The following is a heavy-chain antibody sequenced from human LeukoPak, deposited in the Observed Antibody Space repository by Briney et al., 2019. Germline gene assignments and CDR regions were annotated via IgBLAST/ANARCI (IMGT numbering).Heavy chain of an antibody. J-gene: IGHJ4*02. CDR3: AKGDSSGWYAVY. D-gene: IGHD6-19*01. CDR1: GFTFSSYG. CDR2: ISYDGSNK. Sequence: SGGSLRLSCAASGFTFSSYGMHWVRQAPGKGLEWVAVISYDGSNKYYADSVKGRFTISRDNSKNTLYLQMNSLRAEDTAVYYCAKGDSSGWYAVYWDQGTLVTVSS. V-gene: IGHV3-30*18.